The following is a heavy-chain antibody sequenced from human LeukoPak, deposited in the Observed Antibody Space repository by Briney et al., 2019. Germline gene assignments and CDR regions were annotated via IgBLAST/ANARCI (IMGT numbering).Heavy chain of an antibody. CDR2: ISSSSSYI. D-gene: IGHD6-19*01. V-gene: IGHV3-21*01. CDR3: ARDLAGYSSGWYRGEFDY. J-gene: IGHJ4*02. CDR1: RFTFSSYS. Sequence: GGSLRLSCAASRFTFSSYSMNSVRQAPGKGLEWVSSISSSSSYIYYADSVKGRFTISRDNAKNSLYLQMNSLRAEDTAVYYCARDLAGYSSGWYRGEFDYWGQGTLVTVSS.